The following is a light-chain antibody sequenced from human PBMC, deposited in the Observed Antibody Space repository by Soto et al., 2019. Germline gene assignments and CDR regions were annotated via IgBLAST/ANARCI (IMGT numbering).Light chain of an antibody. CDR2: QVS. J-gene: IGKJ2*01. CDR1: QSLVYSDGNTY. Sequence: DVVMTQSPLSLPVTLGQPASISCRSSQSLVYSDGNTYLNWFQQRPGQSPRRLIYQVSNRDFGVPDRFSGSGSGTDFTLKISRVEAADVGVYYCMQGTYWPGTFGQGTKLEIK. CDR3: MQGTYWPGT. V-gene: IGKV2-30*01.